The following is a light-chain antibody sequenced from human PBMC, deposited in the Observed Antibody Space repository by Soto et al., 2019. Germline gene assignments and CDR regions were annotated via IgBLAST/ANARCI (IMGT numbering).Light chain of an antibody. CDR2: GAS. V-gene: IGKV3-20*01. J-gene: IGKJ4*01. CDR1: QSVSSSY. CDR3: QQYGSSLLT. Sequence: EIVLTQSPGTLSLSPGERATLSCRASQSVSSSYLAWYQQKPGQAPRLLIYGASSRGTGIPARFSGSGSGKDFTLTISRLEPEDFAVYYCQQYGSSLLTLGGGTTVDIK.